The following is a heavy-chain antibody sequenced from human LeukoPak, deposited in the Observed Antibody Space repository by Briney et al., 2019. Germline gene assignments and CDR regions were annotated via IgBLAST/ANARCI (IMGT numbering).Heavy chain of an antibody. CDR2: ISSSGSTI. Sequence: PGGSLRLSCAASGFTLSSYEMNWVRQAPGKGLEWVSYISSSGSTIYYADSVKGRFTIPRDNAKNSLYLQMNSLRAEDTAVYYCARVQMIDRNYFDYWGQGTLVTVSS. V-gene: IGHV3-48*03. CDR1: GFTLSSYE. D-gene: IGHD3-22*01. CDR3: ARVQMIDRNYFDY. J-gene: IGHJ4*02.